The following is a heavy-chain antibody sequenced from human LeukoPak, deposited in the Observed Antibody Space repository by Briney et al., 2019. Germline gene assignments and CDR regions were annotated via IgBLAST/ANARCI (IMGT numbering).Heavy chain of an antibody. CDR2: IYHSGST. CDR3: ARHPRWYSSSWYGSPFDY. J-gene: IGHJ4*02. Sequence: SETLSLTCTVSGYSISSGYYWGWIRQPPGKGLEWIGSIYHSGSTYYNPSLKSRVTISVDTSKNQFSLKLSSVTAADTAVYYCARHPRWYSSSWYGSPFDYWGQGTLVTVSS. CDR1: GYSISSGYY. D-gene: IGHD6-13*01. V-gene: IGHV4-38-2*02.